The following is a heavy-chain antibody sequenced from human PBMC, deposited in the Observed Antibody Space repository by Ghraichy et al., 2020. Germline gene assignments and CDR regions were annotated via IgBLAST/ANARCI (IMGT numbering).Heavy chain of an antibody. CDR3: ARDLVDYDSSGYYGY. J-gene: IGHJ4*02. CDR1: GYTFTSYG. CDR2: ISAYNGNT. V-gene: IGHV1-18*01. Sequence: ASVKVSCKASGYTFTSYGISWVRQAPGQGLEWMGWISAYNGNTNYAQKLQGRVTMTTDTSTSTAYMELRSLRSDDTAVYYCARDLVDYDSSGYYGYWGQGTLVTVSS. D-gene: IGHD3-22*01.